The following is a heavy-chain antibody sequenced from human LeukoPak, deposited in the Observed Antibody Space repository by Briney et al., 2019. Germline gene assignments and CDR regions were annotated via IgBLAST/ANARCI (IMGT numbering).Heavy chain of an antibody. Sequence: ASVNLSCKPSGYTFTGYYIHWVRQAPGQGLEWMGWINPNSGATNYAQKFQGRVAMTRDTSISTAYMELSGLTYDDAAVYHCARVGADCSDGNCYWGQGTLVTVSS. CDR3: ARVGADCSDGNCY. CDR1: GYTFTGYY. D-gene: IGHD2-15*01. CDR2: INPNSGAT. V-gene: IGHV1-2*02. J-gene: IGHJ4*02.